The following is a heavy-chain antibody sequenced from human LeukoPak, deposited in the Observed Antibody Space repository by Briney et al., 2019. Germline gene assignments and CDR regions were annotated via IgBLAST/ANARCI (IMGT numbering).Heavy chain of an antibody. V-gene: IGHV3-15*04. Sequence: GGSLRLSCAASAFSFSNAWMTWVRQAPGKGLEWVGRIESKTDGGTIDCAATVKGRFTISRDDSKNTLYLQMNSVDTEYTAVYFCHRSYPYDYWGQGTLVTGSS. CDR1: AFSFSNAW. CDR3: HRSYPYDY. J-gene: IGHJ4*02. D-gene: IGHD3-16*02. CDR2: IESKTDGGTI.